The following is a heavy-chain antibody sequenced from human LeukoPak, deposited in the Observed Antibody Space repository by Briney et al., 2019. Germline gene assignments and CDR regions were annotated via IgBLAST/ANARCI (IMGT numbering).Heavy chain of an antibody. CDR2: IYHSGTT. CDR1: GYSISSGYY. CDR3: AGVLGGSSPFDY. Sequence: PSETLSLTCAVSGYSISSGYYWGWIRQPPGKGLEWIGSIYHSGTTHYNPSLKSRVTISVDTSKNQFSLKLSSVTAADTAIYYCAGVLGGSSPFDYWGQGTLVTVSS. V-gene: IGHV4-38-2*01. D-gene: IGHD1-26*01. J-gene: IGHJ4*02.